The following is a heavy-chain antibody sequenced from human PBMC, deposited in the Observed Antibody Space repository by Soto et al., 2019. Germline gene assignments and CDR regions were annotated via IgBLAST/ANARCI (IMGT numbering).Heavy chain of an antibody. Sequence: WGSLTLSCAASGFSFSSHSFNWVRQAPGQGLEWVAYISSRSSLILYADSVRGRFVISRDNALNSLYLQMNSPRDEDTAIYYCARERGEYDIGWYIDRRGQLPPVTVSS. CDR1: GFSFSSHS. J-gene: IGHJ5*02. CDR2: ISSRSSLI. V-gene: IGHV3-21*06. CDR3: ARERGEYDIGWYIDR. D-gene: IGHD2-8*02.